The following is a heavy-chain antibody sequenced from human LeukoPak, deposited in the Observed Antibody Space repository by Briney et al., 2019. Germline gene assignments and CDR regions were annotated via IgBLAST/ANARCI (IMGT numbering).Heavy chain of an antibody. CDR1: GFTFSSYG. J-gene: IGHJ4*02. CDR3: AKDVLRYFDWLSPVDY. CDR2: IRYDGSNK. V-gene: IGHV3-30*02. D-gene: IGHD3-9*01. Sequence: QSGGSLRLSCAASGFTFSSYGMHWVRQAPGKGLEWVAFIRYDGSNKYYADSVKGRFTISRDNSKNTLYLQMNSLRAEDTAVYYCAKDVLRYFDWLSPVDYWGQGTLVTVSS.